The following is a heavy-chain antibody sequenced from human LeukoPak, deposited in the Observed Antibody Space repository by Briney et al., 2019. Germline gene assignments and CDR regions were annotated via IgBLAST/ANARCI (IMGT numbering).Heavy chain of an antibody. CDR3: ASLFGVVIATNSDAFDI. CDR1: GFTFSSYA. Sequence: GGSLRLSCAASGFTFSSYAMSWVRQAPGKGLEWVSAISGSGGSTYYADSVKGRFTISRDNAKNSLYLQMNSLRAEDTAVYYCASLFGVVIATNSDAFDIWGQGTMVTVSS. D-gene: IGHD3-3*01. V-gene: IGHV3-23*01. J-gene: IGHJ3*02. CDR2: ISGSGGST.